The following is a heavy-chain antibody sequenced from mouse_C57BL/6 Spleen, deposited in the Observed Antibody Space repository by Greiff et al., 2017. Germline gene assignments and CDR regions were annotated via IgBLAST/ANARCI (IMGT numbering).Heavy chain of an antibody. Sequence: LVESGPELVKPGASVKISCKASGYSFTDYNMNWVKQSNGKSLEWIGVINPNYGTTSYNQKFKGKATLTVDQSSSTAYMQLNSLTSEDSAVYYCARGGDSSGAWFAYWGQGTLVTVSA. CDR1: GYSFTDYN. CDR3: ARGGDSSGAWFAY. V-gene: IGHV1-39*01. D-gene: IGHD3-2*02. J-gene: IGHJ3*01. CDR2: INPNYGTT.